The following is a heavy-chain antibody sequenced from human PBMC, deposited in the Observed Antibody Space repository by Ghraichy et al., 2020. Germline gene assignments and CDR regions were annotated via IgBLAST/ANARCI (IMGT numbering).Heavy chain of an antibody. Sequence: SETLSLTCDVSGYSISSGYYWAWIRQAPGKGLEWFGANYHTGHTYQNPSLKSRVTISVDTSKNQFSLKVSSVTAADTAVYYCARDRGWDTFDIWGQGTMVTVSS. D-gene: IGHD6-19*01. CDR3: ARDRGWDTFDI. J-gene: IGHJ3*02. CDR2: NYHTGHT. V-gene: IGHV4-38-2*02. CDR1: GYSISSGYY.